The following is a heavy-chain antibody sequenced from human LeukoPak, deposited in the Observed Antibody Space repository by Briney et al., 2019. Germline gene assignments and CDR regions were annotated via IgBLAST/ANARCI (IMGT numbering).Heavy chain of an antibody. Sequence: ASVKVSCKASGYIFTNYDINWVRQATGQGLEWMRYMNPNSGKTGSAQKFQGRVTMTRNTSISTVYMELSSLRSEDTAVYYCASELRHQDYWGQGTLVTVSS. J-gene: IGHJ4*02. CDR3: ASELRHQDY. V-gene: IGHV1-8*01. CDR2: MNPNSGKT. D-gene: IGHD3-10*01. CDR1: GYIFTNYD.